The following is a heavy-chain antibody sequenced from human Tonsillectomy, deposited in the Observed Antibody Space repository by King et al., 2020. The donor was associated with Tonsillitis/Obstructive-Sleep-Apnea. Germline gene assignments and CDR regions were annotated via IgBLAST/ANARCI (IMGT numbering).Heavy chain of an antibody. V-gene: IGHV3-49*04. CDR2: IRSKAFSGTT. Sequence: QLVQSGGGLVQPGRSLRLSCTASGFTFGDYAMSWVRQAPGKGLEWVGFIRSKAFSGTTEYAASVKGRFTISRDDSKSIAYLQMNSLKTEDTAVYYCTRDDVVVVGATDYYYGMDVWGQGITVTVSS. CDR1: GFTFGDYA. D-gene: IGHD2-15*01. CDR3: TRDDVVVVGATDYYYGMDV. J-gene: IGHJ6*02.